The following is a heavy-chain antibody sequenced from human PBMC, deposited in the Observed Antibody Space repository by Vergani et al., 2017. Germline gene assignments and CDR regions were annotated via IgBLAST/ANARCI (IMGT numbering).Heavy chain of an antibody. D-gene: IGHD3-10*01. Sequence: EVQLVQSGAEVKKPGASLKISCKGSGYSFTSYWIGWVRQMPGKGLEWMGIIYPGDSDTRYSPSFQGQVTISADKSISTAYLQWSSLKASDTAMYYCARLGYDYGSGSPLDPWGQGTLVTVSS. CDR1: GYSFTSYW. J-gene: IGHJ5*02. CDR3: ARLGYDYGSGSPLDP. V-gene: IGHV5-51*03. CDR2: IYPGDSDT.